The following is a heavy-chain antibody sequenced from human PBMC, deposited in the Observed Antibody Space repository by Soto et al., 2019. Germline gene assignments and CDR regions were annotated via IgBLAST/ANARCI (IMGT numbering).Heavy chain of an antibody. CDR2: INPNSGGT. CDR3: ARGYSLDLYYFDY. Sequence: ASVKVSCKASGYTFTGYYMHWVRQAPGQGLEWMGWINPNSGGTNYAQKFQGWVTMTRDTSISTAYMELSRLRSDDTAVYYCARGYSLDLYYFDYWGQGXLVTVYS. J-gene: IGHJ4*02. CDR1: GYTFTGYY. D-gene: IGHD5-18*01. V-gene: IGHV1-2*04.